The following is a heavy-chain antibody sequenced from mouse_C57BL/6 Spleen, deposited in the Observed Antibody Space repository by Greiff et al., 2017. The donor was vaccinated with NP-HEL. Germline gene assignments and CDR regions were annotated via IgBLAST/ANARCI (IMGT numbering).Heavy chain of an antibody. D-gene: IGHD1-1*01. CDR3: ARDYYGSRGDWYFDV. J-gene: IGHJ1*03. V-gene: IGHV3-6*01. CDR2: ISYDGSN. CDR1: GYSITSGYY. Sequence: EVQLQESGPGLVKPSQSLSLTCSVTGYSITSGYYWNWIRQFPGNKLEWMGYISYDGSNNYNPSLKNRISITRDTSKNQFFLKLNSVTTEDTATYYCARDYYGSRGDWYFDVWGTGTTVTVSS.